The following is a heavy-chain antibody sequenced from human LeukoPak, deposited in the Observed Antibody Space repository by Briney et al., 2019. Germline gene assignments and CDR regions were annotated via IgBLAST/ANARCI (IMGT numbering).Heavy chain of an antibody. CDR1: GFTFSSYA. CDR2: ISYDGSNK. D-gene: IGHD3-10*01. CDR3: AREHYGSGSSDY. V-gene: IGHV3-30-3*01. Sequence: PGRSLRLSCAASGFTFSSYAMHWVRQAPGKGLEWVAVISYDGSNKYYADSVKGRFTISRDNSKNTLYLQMNSLRAEDTAVYYCAREHYGSGSSDYWGQGTLVTVSS. J-gene: IGHJ4*02.